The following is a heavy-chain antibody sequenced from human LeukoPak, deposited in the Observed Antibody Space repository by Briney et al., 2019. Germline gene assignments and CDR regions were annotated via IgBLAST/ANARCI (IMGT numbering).Heavy chain of an antibody. V-gene: IGHV3-66*01. D-gene: IGHD4/OR15-4a*01. CDR1: GFTVSSTY. J-gene: IGHJ4*02. Sequence: GGSLRLSCAASGFTVSSTYMSWVRQAPGKGLEWVSVIYSGGTTYYADSVKGRFTITRDNSKNTLYLQMNSLRTEDTAVYYCARDLYDYGSYWGQGTLVTVSS. CDR3: ARDLYDYGSY. CDR2: IYSGGTT.